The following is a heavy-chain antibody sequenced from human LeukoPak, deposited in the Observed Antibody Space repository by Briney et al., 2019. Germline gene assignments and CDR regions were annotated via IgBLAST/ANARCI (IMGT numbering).Heavy chain of an antibody. J-gene: IGHJ6*03. CDR2: LYHSDTV. V-gene: IGHV4-38-2*01. CDR1: GYSISNGYY. CDR3: ARQHDSYYYYYIDV. Sequence: SETLSLTXAVSGYSISNGYYWVWIRQPPGKGLEWIGSLYHSDTVYYNTALESRVSMSVDTSKNQFTLKLSSVTAADTAVYYCARQHDSYYYYYIDVWGSGTTVTVSS.